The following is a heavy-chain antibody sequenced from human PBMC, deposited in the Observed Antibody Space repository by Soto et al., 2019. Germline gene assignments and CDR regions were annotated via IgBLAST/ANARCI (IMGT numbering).Heavy chain of an antibody. V-gene: IGHV4-4*02. CDR1: GGSISSSNW. D-gene: IGHD5-18*01. J-gene: IGHJ4*02. CDR3: ARDGYSYGNFDY. CDR2: IYHSGST. Sequence: SETLSLTCAVSGGSISSSNWWSWVRQPPGEGLEWIGEIYHSGSTNYNPSLKSRVTISVDKSKNQFSLKLSSVTAADTAVYYCARDGYSYGNFDYWGQGTLVTVSS.